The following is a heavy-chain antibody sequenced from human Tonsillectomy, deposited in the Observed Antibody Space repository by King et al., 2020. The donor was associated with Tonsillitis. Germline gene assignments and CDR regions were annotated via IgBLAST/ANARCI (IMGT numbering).Heavy chain of an antibody. V-gene: IGHV5-51*01. CDR3: ARHVRSPYAFDI. CDR2: IYPGDSDT. J-gene: IGHJ3*02. D-gene: IGHD2-15*01. CDR1: GYSFTNYW. Sequence: VQLVESGAEVKKPGESLNISCKGSGYSFTNYWIGWVRQTPGKGLEWMGIIYPGDSDTRYSPSFQGLVTISADKSISTAYLQWISLKASDTAMYYCARHVRSPYAFDIWAQGTMVTVSS.